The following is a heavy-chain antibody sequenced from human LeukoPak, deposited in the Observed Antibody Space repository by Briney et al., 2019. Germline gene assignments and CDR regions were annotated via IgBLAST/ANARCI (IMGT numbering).Heavy chain of an antibody. CDR3: ARHVVRGRDWFCTSSNCHQRWFDP. D-gene: IGHD2-2*01. V-gene: IGHV4-34*01. Sequence: SETLSLTCAVYGGSFSNNFWNWIRQTPGKGLEWNGEISHSGSTNYNPSLKSRLTMSVDTSKNQFSLKLTSVAAADTAIYYCARHVVRGRDWFCTSSNCHQRWFDPWGQGTPVTVSS. CDR1: GGSFSNNF. CDR2: ISHSGST. J-gene: IGHJ5*02.